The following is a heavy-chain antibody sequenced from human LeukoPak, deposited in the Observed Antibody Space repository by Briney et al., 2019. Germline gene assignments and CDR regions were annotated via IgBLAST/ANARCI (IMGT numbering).Heavy chain of an antibody. CDR1: GGSIGRYY. Sequence: SETLSLTCTVSGGSIGRYYGSCIRHPAGKGLEWIGRIYTSGSTNYNPSLKIGVTMSLDTSKNQFSLKRSSVTAADTAVYYCARDLRGFWIFDYWGQGTPVTVSS. D-gene: IGHD3-10*01. CDR2: IYTSGST. CDR3: ARDLRGFWIFDY. J-gene: IGHJ4*02. V-gene: IGHV4-4*07.